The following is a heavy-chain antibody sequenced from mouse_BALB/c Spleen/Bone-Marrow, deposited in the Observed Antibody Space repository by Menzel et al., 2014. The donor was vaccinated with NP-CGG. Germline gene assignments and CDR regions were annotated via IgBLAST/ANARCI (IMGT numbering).Heavy chain of an antibody. CDR3: ARCGGLRDFDY. CDR2: IYPGSGST. J-gene: IGHJ2*01. V-gene: IGHV1-77*01. CDR1: GYTFTDYV. D-gene: IGHD2-4*01. Sequence: QVQLNESGPELVKPGASVKMSCKASGYTFTDYVISWVKQRTGQGLEWIGEIYPGSGSTYYNEKFKGKATLTADKSSNTAYMQLSSLTSEDSAVYFCARCGGLRDFDYWGQGTTLTVSS.